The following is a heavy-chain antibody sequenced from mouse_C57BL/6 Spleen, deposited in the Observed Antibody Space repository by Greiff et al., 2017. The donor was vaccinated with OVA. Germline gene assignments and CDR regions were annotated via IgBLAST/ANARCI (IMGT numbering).Heavy chain of an antibody. CDR2: ISSGGSYT. V-gene: IGHV5-6*02. J-gene: IGHJ2*01. CDR1: GFTFSSYG. D-gene: IGHD2-5*01. Sequence: DVKLVESGGDLVKPGGSLKLSCAASGFTFSSYGMSWVRQTPDKRLEWVATISSGGSYTYYPDSVKGRFTISRDNAKNTLYLQMSSLKSEDTAMYYCARYSNSPSDYWGQGTTLTVSS. CDR3: ARYSNSPSDY.